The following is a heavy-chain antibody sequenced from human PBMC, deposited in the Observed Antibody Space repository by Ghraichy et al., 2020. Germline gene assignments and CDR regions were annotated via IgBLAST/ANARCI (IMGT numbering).Heavy chain of an antibody. CDR1: GFTFSSYG. CDR3: AKDQLEQVRDYYYYYGMDV. Sequence: GGSLRLSCAASGFTFSSYGMHWVRQAPGKGLEWVAVISYDGSNKYYADSVKGRFTISRDNSKNTLYLQMNSLRAEDTAVYYCAKDQLEQVRDYYYYYGMDVWGQGTTVTVSS. J-gene: IGHJ6*02. V-gene: IGHV3-30*18. D-gene: IGHD1-1*01. CDR2: ISYDGSNK.